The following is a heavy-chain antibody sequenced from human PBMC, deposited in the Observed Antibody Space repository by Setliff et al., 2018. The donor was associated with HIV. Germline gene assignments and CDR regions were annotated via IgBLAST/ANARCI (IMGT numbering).Heavy chain of an antibody. J-gene: IGHJ6*02. CDR3: ARTRPPQGGYYDSSGYYGGMDV. Sequence: ASVKVSCKASGYIFTNYGITWVRQAPGRGLEWMGWISAYNGNTHYAQKFQGRVTMTTDTSTTTAYMELRSLRSDDTAVYYCARTRPPQGGYYDSSGYYGGMDVWGQGTTVTVSS. V-gene: IGHV1-18*01. D-gene: IGHD3-22*01. CDR2: ISAYNGNT. CDR1: GYIFTNYG.